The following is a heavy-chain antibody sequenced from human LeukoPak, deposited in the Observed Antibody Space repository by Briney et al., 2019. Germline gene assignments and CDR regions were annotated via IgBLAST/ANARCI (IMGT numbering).Heavy chain of an antibody. Sequence: GGTLRLSCAASGFTFSSYGMSWVRQAPGKGLEWVSAISGSGGSTYYADSVKGRFTISRDNAKNSLYLQMNSLRAEDTAVYYCARGGSPYYDILTGDNAFDIWGQGTMVTVSS. CDR3: ARGGSPYYDILTGDNAFDI. J-gene: IGHJ3*02. V-gene: IGHV3-23*01. D-gene: IGHD3-9*01. CDR2: ISGSGGST. CDR1: GFTFSSYG.